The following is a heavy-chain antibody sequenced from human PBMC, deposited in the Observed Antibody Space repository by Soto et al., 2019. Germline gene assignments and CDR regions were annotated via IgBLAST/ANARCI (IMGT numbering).Heavy chain of an antibody. CDR3: ARELLFYDSDGFSWDDAFDI. CDR1: GGSLGSSAYS. Sequence: SETLSLTCAVSGGSLGSSAYSWSWIRQPPGKGLEWIGFIYQSGSTYYNPSLKSRVTMSLDRPKNQFSLKLSSVTAADTAVYYCARELLFYDSDGFSWDDAFDIWGQGTMVTV. D-gene: IGHD3-22*01. CDR2: IYQSGST. J-gene: IGHJ3*02. V-gene: IGHV4-30-2*01.